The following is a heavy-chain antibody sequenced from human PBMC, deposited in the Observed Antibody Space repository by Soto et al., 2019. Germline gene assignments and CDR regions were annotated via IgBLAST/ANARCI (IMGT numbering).Heavy chain of an antibody. J-gene: IGHJ3*01. D-gene: IGHD3-10*01. Sequence: PGVSLRLSCAASGFTFSNYAMSWVRQAPGKGPEWVSFITSSGNGTYYADSVKGRFTISRDNSKNTLYVQMNNLRAEDTAIYYCAKRFFGSGSPPGAFDVWGQGTMVTVSS. CDR2: ITSSGNGT. CDR3: AKRFFGSGSPPGAFDV. V-gene: IGHV3-23*05. CDR1: GFTFSNYA.